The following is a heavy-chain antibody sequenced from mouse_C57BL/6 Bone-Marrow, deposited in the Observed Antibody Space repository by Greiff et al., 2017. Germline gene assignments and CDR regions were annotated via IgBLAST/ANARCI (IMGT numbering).Heavy chain of an antibody. CDR2: IDPKSGGT. Sequence: QVQLQQPGAELVKPGASVKLSCKASGYTFTSYWMHWVKQRPGRGLEWIGRIDPKSGGTKYNEKFKSKATLTVDKPSSTAYMQLSSLTSEDSAVYYCARRHGSSYGYAMDYWGQGTSVTVSS. V-gene: IGHV1-72*01. CDR3: ARRHGSSYGYAMDY. CDR1: GYTFTSYW. D-gene: IGHD1-1*01. J-gene: IGHJ4*01.